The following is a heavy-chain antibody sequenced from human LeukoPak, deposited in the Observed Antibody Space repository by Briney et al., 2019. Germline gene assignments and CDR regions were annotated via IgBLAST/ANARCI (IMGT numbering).Heavy chain of an antibody. CDR2: IWYDGSNK. CDR3: ARGGYCSGGSCYIDY. CDR1: GFTFSSYG. Sequence: GRSLRLSCAASGFTFSSYGMHWVRQAPGKGLEWVAGIWYDGSNKYYADSVKGRFTTSRDNSKNTLYLQMNSLRAEDTAVYYCARGGYCSGGSCYIDYWGQGTLVTVSS. D-gene: IGHD2-15*01. J-gene: IGHJ4*02. V-gene: IGHV3-33*01.